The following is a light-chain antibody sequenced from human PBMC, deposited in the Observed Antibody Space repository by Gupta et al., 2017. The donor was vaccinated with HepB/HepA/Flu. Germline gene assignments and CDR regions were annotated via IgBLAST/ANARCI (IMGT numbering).Light chain of an antibody. V-gene: IGKV3-11*01. Sequence: EIVLTQSPATLSLSPGERATLSCRASQSVSSYLAWYQQKPGQAPRLLIYDASNRATGIPARFSGSGSGTDFTLTIISLEPEDFAVYSCQQRSNWPLPITLGGGTKVKIK. CDR2: DAS. CDR1: QSVSSY. CDR3: QQRSNWPLPIT. J-gene: IGKJ4*01.